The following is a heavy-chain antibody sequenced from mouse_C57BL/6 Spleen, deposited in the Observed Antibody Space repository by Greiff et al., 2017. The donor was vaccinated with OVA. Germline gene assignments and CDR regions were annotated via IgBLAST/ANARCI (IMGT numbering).Heavy chain of an antibody. CDR1: GYTFTSYW. CDR3: ARESIITPAPYYFDY. CDR2: IDPNSGGT. V-gene: IGHV1-72*01. D-gene: IGHD1-1*01. Sequence: VQLKQPGAELVKPGASVKLSCKASGYTFTSYWMHWVKQRPGRGLEWIGRIDPNSGGTKYNEKFKSKATLTVDKPSSTAYMQLSSLTSEDSAVYYCARESIITPAPYYFDYWGQGTTLTVSS. J-gene: IGHJ2*01.